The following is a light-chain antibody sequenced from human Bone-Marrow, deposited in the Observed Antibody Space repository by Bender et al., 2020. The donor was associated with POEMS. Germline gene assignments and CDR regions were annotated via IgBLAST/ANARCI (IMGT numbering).Light chain of an antibody. CDR1: ALPKQY. J-gene: IGLJ1*01. CDR3: QAWNSSTYV. V-gene: IGLV3-25*03. CDR2: RDS. Sequence: SYELTQPPSVSVSPGQTARIPCSGDALPKQYTYWYQQRPGQAPVVVIYRDSERPSGIPDRFSGSTSGTTVTLTISGVQAEDEADYYCQAWNSSTYVFGSGTKLTVL.